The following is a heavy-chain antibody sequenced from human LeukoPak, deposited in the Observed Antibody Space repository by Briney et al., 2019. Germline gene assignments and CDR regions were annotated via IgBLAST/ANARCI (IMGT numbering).Heavy chain of an antibody. CDR3: ASYCSSTSCSSGGAFDI. V-gene: IGHV4-4*07. J-gene: IGHJ3*02. CDR2: IYTSGST. Sequence: TASETLSLTCTVSGGSISSYYWSWIRQPAGKGLEWIGRIYTSGSTNYNPSLKSRVTMSVDTSKNQFSLKLSSVTAADTAVYYCASYCSSTSCSSGGAFDIWGQGTMVTVSS. D-gene: IGHD2-2*01. CDR1: GGSISSYY.